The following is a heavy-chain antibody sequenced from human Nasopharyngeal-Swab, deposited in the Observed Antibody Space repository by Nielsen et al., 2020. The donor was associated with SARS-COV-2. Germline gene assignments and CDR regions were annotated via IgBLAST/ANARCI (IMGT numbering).Heavy chain of an antibody. Sequence: GESLKISCAASGFTFSSYWMSWVRQAPGKGLEWVANIKQDGSETYYVDSVKGRFTISRDNAKNSLYLQMNSLRAEDTAVYYCARDRGFWSGFFDYWGQGTLVTVSS. CDR1: GFTFSSYW. V-gene: IGHV3-7*01. D-gene: IGHD3-3*01. CDR3: ARDRGFWSGFFDY. CDR2: IKQDGSET. J-gene: IGHJ4*02.